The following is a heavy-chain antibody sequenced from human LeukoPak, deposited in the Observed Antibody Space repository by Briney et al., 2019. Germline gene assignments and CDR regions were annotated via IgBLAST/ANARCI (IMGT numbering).Heavy chain of an antibody. CDR1: GYTFTSYY. CDR3: ATAFLVRGGSDY. J-gene: IGHJ4*02. D-gene: IGHD3-10*01. Sequence: ALVKVSCKASGYTFTSYYMHWVRQAPGQGLEWMGIINPSGGSTSYAQKFQGRVTMTRDTSTSTVYMELSSLRSEDTAVYYCATAFLVRGGSDYWGQGTLVTVSS. V-gene: IGHV1-46*01. CDR2: INPSGGST.